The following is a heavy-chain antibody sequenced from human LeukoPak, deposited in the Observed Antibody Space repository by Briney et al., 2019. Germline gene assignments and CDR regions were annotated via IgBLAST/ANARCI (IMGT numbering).Heavy chain of an antibody. CDR3: AKGGDGYNYYFDY. CDR2: ISGSGGSI. D-gene: IGHD5-24*01. CDR1: GFTFCNYA. V-gene: IGHV3-23*01. J-gene: IGHJ4*02. Sequence: GVSLRLSCVTSGFTFCNYAMSWVRQAPGKGLEWVSGISGSGGSIRYADSVKGRFIISRDNSKNTLYLQMNSLRAEDTAVYYCAKGGDGYNYYFDYWGQETLVTVSS.